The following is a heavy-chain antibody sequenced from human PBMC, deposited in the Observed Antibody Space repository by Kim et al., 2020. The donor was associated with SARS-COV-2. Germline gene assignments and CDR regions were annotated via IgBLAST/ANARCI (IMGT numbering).Heavy chain of an antibody. CDR3: AKADMIVVVTPRPTGYGMDV. V-gene: IGHV3-23*01. CDR1: GFTFSSYA. CDR2: ISGSGGST. D-gene: IGHD3-22*01. J-gene: IGHJ6*02. Sequence: GGSLRLSCAASGFTFSSYAMSWVRQAPGKGLEWVSAISGSGGSTYYADSVKGRFTISRDNSKNTLYLQMNSLRAEDTAVYYCAKADMIVVVTPRPTGYGMDVWGQGTTVTVSS.